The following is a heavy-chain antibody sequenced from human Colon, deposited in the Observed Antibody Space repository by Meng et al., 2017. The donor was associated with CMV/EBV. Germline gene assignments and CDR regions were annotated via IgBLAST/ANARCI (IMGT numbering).Heavy chain of an antibody. J-gene: IGHJ5*02. Sequence: QPHLSGAGPGLVKPPAPRSLTCTVSGASLGGSSYFWVWVRQPPSEGLEWIGSIHYRGNTYYNPSRESRVTMSVDTSKNQFSLKLNSVTAADTAVYFCARLGSGYGSMNRWGQGTLVTVSS. CDR2: IHYRGNT. CDR3: ARLGSGYGSMNR. V-gene: IGHV4-39*07. D-gene: IGHD3-10*01. CDR1: GASLGGSSYF.